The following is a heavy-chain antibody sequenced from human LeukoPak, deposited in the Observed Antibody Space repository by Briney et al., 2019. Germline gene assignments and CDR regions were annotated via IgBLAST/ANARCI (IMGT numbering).Heavy chain of an antibody. CDR1: GGSILSSSYY. D-gene: IGHD3-22*01. Sequence: PSETLSLTCTVSGGSILSSSYYWGWIRQPPGKRLEWIGSIYYSGSTHYNPSLKSRVTISVDTSKNQFSLKLSSVTAADTAVYYCARGTMTWFDSWGQGTLVTVSS. CDR2: IYYSGST. J-gene: IGHJ5*01. CDR3: ARGTMTWFDS. V-gene: IGHV4-39*07.